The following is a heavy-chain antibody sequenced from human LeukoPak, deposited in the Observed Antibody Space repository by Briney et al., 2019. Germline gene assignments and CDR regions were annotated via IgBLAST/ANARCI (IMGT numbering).Heavy chain of an antibody. Sequence: SETLSLTCTVSGGSISSSSYYWGWIRQPPGKGLEWIGSIYYSGSTYYNPSLKSRVTISVDTSKNQFSLKLSSVTAADTAVYYCARGRLQSLDYWGQGTLVTVSS. D-gene: IGHD4-11*01. CDR2: IYYSGST. CDR3: ARGRLQSLDY. CDR1: GGSISSSSYY. V-gene: IGHV4-39*01. J-gene: IGHJ4*02.